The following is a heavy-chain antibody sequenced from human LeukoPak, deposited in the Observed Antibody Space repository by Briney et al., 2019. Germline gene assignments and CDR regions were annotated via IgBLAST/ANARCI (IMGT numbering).Heavy chain of an antibody. D-gene: IGHD6-19*01. CDR2: ISAYNGNT. V-gene: IGHV1-18*01. Sequence: GASVKVSCKASGYTFTSYGISWVRQAPGQGLEWMGWISAYNGNTNYAQKPQGRVTMTTDTSTSTAYMELRSLRSDDTAVYYCARDGEQWLADDAFDIWGQGTMVTVSS. J-gene: IGHJ3*02. CDR3: ARDGEQWLADDAFDI. CDR1: GYTFTSYG.